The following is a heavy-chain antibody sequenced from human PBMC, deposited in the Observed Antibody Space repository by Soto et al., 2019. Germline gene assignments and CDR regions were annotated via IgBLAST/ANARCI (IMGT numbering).Heavy chain of an antibody. CDR3: ARHCCRGRPHKTSGLSSTDVDI. CDR2: IYYSGST. D-gene: IGHD2-21*01. Sequence: SETLSLTCTVSGGSISSSSYYWGWIRQPPGKGLEWIGSIYYSGSTYYNPSLKSRVTISVDTSKNQFSLKLSSVTAADTAVYYCARHCCRGRPHKTSGLSSTDVDIWGQGTMVTVSS. V-gene: IGHV4-39*01. J-gene: IGHJ3*02. CDR1: GGSISSSSYY.